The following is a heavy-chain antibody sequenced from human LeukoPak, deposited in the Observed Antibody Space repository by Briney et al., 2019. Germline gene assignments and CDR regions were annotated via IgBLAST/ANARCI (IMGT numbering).Heavy chain of an antibody. J-gene: IGHJ3*02. Sequence: GGSLILSCAASGFTFSSYWMSWVRQAPGKGLEWVSSISSSGTYVYYADSVKGRFTISRDNAKNSLSLQMNSLRADDAAVYYCARASSKQLAGYLPDGFDIWGQGTMVTVSS. CDR3: ARASSKQLAGYLPDGFDI. D-gene: IGHD3-9*01. CDR2: ISSSGTYV. CDR1: GFTFSSYW. V-gene: IGHV3-21*01.